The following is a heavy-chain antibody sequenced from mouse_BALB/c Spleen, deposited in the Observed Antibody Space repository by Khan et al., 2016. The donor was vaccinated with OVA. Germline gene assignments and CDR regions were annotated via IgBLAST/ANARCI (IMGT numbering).Heavy chain of an antibody. J-gene: IGHJ2*01. V-gene: IGHV1-7*01. CDR2: INPTSGYT. Sequence: QIQLVQSGAELAKPGASVQMSCKASGYTFTIYWMHWVKQRPGQGLEWIGYINPTSGYTDYSENFKDKATLSADKSSSTAYMQLSRLTSEDSAVYYCTRDRIDYWGQGTTLTVSS. CDR3: TRDRIDY. CDR1: GYTFTIYW.